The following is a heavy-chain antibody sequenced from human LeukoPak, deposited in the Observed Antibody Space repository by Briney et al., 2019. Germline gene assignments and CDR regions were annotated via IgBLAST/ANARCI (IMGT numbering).Heavy chain of an antibody. J-gene: IGHJ4*02. CDR1: GFTFSSYS. Sequence: PGGSLRLSCVASGFTFSSYSMNWVRQAPGKGLEWVSYISSSSSTIYYADSVKGRFTISRDNSKNTLYLQMNSLRADDTAVYYCAKDSTFYGSGSHFDYWGQGTLVTVSS. D-gene: IGHD3-10*01. CDR2: ISSSSSTI. V-gene: IGHV3-48*01. CDR3: AKDSTFYGSGSHFDY.